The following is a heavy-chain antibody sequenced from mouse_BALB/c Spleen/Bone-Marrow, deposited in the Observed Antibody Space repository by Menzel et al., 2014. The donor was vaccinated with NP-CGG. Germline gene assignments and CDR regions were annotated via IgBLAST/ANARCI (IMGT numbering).Heavy chain of an antibody. Sequence: EVQLVESGRDLVKPGGSLKLSCAASGFTFSNYGMSWVRQTPDKRLEWVATINSGGRYAFYPDSVKGRFTISRDNAKNTLYLQMSGLKSEDTAMYYCARRSDYDYFDYWGQGTLSQSPQ. CDR3: ARRSDYDYFDY. CDR2: INSGGRYA. D-gene: IGHD2-4*01. V-gene: IGHV5-6*01. CDR1: GFTFSNYG. J-gene: IGHJ2*01.